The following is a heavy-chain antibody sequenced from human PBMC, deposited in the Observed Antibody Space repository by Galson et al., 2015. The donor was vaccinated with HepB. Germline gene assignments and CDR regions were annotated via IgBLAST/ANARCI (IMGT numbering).Heavy chain of an antibody. J-gene: IGHJ6*02. Sequence: SLRLSCAASGFIFSTYWMNWVRQAPGKGLEWVANIKEDGSEKNYVDSVKGRFTISRDNAKNSLYLQMNSLRAEDTAVCYCARVKRGEWYSYYYYGMDVGGQGTTVTVSS. CDR3: ARVKRGEWYSYYYYGMDV. D-gene: IGHD3-10*01. CDR1: GFIFSTYW. CDR2: IKEDGSEK. V-gene: IGHV3-7*05.